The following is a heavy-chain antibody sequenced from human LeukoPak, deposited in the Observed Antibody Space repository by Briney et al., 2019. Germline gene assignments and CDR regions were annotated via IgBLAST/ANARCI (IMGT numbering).Heavy chain of an antibody. J-gene: IGHJ4*02. CDR3: ARVLPVRSWYYFDY. V-gene: IGHV4-59*01. Sequence: SETLSLTCTVSGGSISSYYWSWIRQPPGKGLEWIGYIYYSGSTNYNPSLKSRVTISVDTSKNQFSLKLSSVTAADTAVYYCARVLPVRSWYYFDYWGQGTLVTVSS. D-gene: IGHD6-13*01. CDR1: GGSISSYY. CDR2: IYYSGST.